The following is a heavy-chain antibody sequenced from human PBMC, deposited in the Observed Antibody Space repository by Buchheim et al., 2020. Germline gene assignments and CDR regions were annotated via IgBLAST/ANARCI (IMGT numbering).Heavy chain of an antibody. CDR1: GGSISSYY. CDR2: IYYSGST. J-gene: IGHJ4*02. V-gene: IGHV4-59*01. D-gene: IGHD6-13*01. Sequence: QVQLQESGPGLVKPSETLSLTCTVSGGSISSYYCSWIRQPPGKGLEWIGYIYYSGSTNYNPSLKSRVTISVDTSKNQFSLKLSSVTAADTAVYYCAGGGIAAPLGYWGQGTL. CDR3: AGGGIAAPLGY.